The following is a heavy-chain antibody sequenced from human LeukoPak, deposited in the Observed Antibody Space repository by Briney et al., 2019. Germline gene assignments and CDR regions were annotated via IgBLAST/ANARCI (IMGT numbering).Heavy chain of an antibody. Sequence: SETLSLTCTVSGGSISSYYCSWIRQSPGKGLECIGYIHYTGSTNYNPSLKSRVTISVEPSKNQFSLKLKSVTAADTAVYYCARGGYYGSGNDFRFDPWGQGTLVTVSS. V-gene: IGHV4-59*01. CDR1: GGSISSYY. J-gene: IGHJ5*02. D-gene: IGHD3-10*01. CDR2: IHYTGST. CDR3: ARGGYYGSGNDFRFDP.